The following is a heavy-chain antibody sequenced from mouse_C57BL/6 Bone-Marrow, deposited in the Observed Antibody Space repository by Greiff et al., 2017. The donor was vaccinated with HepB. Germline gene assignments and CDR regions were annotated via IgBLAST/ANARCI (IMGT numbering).Heavy chain of an antibody. Sequence: VQLQQSGPELVKPGASVKISCKASGYAFSSSWMNWVKQRPGKGLEWIGRIYPGDGDTNYNGKFKGKATLTADKSSSTAYMQLSSLTSEDSAVYFCARESKTAQATWFAYWGQGTLVTVSA. CDR2: IYPGDGDT. J-gene: IGHJ3*01. CDR3: ARESKTAQATWFAY. CDR1: GYAFSSSW. D-gene: IGHD3-2*02. V-gene: IGHV1-82*01.